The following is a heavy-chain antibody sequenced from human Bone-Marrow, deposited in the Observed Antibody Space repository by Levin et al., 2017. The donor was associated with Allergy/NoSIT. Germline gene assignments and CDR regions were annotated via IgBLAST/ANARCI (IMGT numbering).Heavy chain of an antibody. CDR1: GFTFSWSW. CDR3: AREYYDGTTYLDY. Sequence: ETLSLTCAASGFTFSWSWMHWVRQAPGKGLVWVSRLDTGGTNIEYADSVRGRFIISRDNAQNTLYLQMNTLRADDTAIYYCAREYYDGTTYLDYWGQGTLVTVSS. D-gene: IGHD4-23*01. CDR2: LDTGGTNI. J-gene: IGHJ4*02. V-gene: IGHV3-74*03.